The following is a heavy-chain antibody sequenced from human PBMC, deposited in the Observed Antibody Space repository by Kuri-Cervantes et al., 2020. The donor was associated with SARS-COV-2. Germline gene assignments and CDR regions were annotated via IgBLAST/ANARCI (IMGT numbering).Heavy chain of an antibody. J-gene: IGHJ3*02. CDR3: ARGPRVYDILTGYYCAFDI. Sequence: ETLSLTCAASGLTFSSYSMNWVRQAPGKGLEWVSSISSSSSYIYYADSVKGRFTISRDNAKNSLYLQMNSLRAEDTAVYYCARGPRVYDILTGYYCAFDIWTKGQWSPSPQ. D-gene: IGHD3-9*01. CDR1: GLTFSSYS. V-gene: IGHV3-21*01. CDR2: ISSSSSYI.